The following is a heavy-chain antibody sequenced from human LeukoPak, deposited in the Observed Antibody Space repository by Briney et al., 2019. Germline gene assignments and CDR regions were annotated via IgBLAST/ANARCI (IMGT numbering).Heavy chain of an antibody. Sequence: ASVNVSRKASGYTFTGYYMHWVRQAPGQGLEWMGWINPNSGGTNYAQKFQGRVTMTRDTSISTAYMELSRLRSDDTAVYYCARYFEWFGELFTYQSPPPGDYWGQGTLLTVSS. CDR3: ARYFEWFGELFTYQSPPPGDY. CDR1: GYTFTGYY. J-gene: IGHJ4*02. V-gene: IGHV1-2*02. CDR2: INPNSGGT. D-gene: IGHD3-10*01.